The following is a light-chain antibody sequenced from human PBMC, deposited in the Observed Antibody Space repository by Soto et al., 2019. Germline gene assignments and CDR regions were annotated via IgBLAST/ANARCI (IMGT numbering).Light chain of an antibody. J-gene: IGLJ3*02. CDR2: YDD. Sequence: QSVLTQPPSLSEAPGQRVTMSCSGSSSNIGSNAVNWYQQHSGKAPRLIMYYDDFRPSGVSDRFSGSKSGTSASLAISGRQSEDEAEYFCATWDDSLNGMVFGGGTKLTVL. CDR3: ATWDDSLNGMV. CDR1: SSNIGSNA. V-gene: IGLV1-36*01.